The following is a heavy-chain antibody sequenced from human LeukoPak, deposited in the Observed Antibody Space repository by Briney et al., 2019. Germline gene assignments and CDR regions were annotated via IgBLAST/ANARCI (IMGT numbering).Heavy chain of an antibody. CDR3: AKDPTVAATPYYFDY. D-gene: IGHD6-19*01. CDR2: ISGSGGST. J-gene: IGHJ4*02. Sequence: GGSLRLSCAASGFTFSSYATSWVRQAPGKGLEWVSAISGSGGSTYYADSVKGRFTISRDNSKNTLYLQMNSLRAEDTAVYYCAKDPTVAATPYYFDYWGQGTLVTVSS. V-gene: IGHV3-23*01. CDR1: GFTFSSYA.